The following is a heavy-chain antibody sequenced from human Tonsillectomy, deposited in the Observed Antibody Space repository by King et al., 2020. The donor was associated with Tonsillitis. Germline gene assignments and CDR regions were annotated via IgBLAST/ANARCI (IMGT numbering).Heavy chain of an antibody. Sequence: QLQESGPGLVKPSQTLSLTCAVSGGSISSGGYSWGWIRQPPGKGLEWIGYSYYNGNTYYNPSLKRRLTISVDTSKNQFSLRLTSVTAADTAVYYCASPESSRYFYSWGQGTLVPVSS. V-gene: IGHV4-30-4*07. D-gene: IGHD3-22*01. CDR3: ASPESSRYFYS. CDR2: SYYNGNT. CDR1: GGSISSGGYS. J-gene: IGHJ5*01.